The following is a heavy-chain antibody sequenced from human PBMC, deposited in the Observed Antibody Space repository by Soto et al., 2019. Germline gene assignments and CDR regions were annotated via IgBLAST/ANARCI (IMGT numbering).Heavy chain of an antibody. CDR2: IDTSGHST. V-gene: IGHV3-74*01. J-gene: IGHJ4*02. CDR1: GFVFTNFW. D-gene: IGHD6-13*01. CDR3: AKDSWYFDL. Sequence: GGSLRLSCEASGFVFTNFWMHWVRHVPGKGLVWVARIDTSGHSTNYAESVKGRFTISRDNAKNTVSLQMNSLRVEDTGVYYCAKDSWYFDLWSQGSQVTVSS.